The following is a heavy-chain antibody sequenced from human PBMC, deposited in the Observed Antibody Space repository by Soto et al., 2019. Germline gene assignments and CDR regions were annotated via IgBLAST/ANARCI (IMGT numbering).Heavy chain of an antibody. D-gene: IGHD3-10*01. CDR3: ARDSGWPILNFDN. V-gene: IGHV3-30*03. CDR2: SSYDGRET. CDR1: YFDSSSYG. J-gene: IGHJ4*02. Sequence: VGSLRLSCAASYFDSSSYGIHWVRQAPGKGLEWVAASSYDGRETFYADSAKGRFTVSKEMSKNTAFLQMNALRHEDTAVYFCARDSGWPILNFDNWGQGAPVTVSS.